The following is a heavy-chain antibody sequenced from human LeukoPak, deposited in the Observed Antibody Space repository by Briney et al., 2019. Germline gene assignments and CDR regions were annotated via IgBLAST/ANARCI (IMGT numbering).Heavy chain of an antibody. Sequence: PSETLSLTCGVSGGSISNTNWWSWVRQLPGQGLERIGEISLTGLTHYNPSLESRVTVSLDKSKNQLSLNLTSVTAADTAVYYCSRENGAFSPFGYWGQGTLVTVLS. CDR1: GGSISNTNW. J-gene: IGHJ4*02. V-gene: IGHV4-4*02. D-gene: IGHD2-8*01. CDR2: ISLTGLT. CDR3: SRENGAFSPFGY.